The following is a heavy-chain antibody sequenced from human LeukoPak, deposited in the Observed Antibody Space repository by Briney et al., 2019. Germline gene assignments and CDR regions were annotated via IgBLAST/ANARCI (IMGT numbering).Heavy chain of an antibody. Sequence: ASVKVSCKASGYTFSSYGIGWVRQAPGQGLEWMGWISADNGNTNYAQKLQGRVTMTTDTSTSTAYMELRSLRSDDTAVYYCAREPMTPQYFQYWGQGTLVTVSS. CDR2: ISADNGNT. V-gene: IGHV1-18*01. CDR3: AREPMTPQYFQY. J-gene: IGHJ1*01. CDR1: GYTFSSYG.